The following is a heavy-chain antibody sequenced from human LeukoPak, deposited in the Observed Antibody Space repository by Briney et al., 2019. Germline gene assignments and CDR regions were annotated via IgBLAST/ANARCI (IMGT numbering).Heavy chain of an antibody. D-gene: IGHD2-2*02. CDR3: ASSTVPAAIPYFDY. Sequence: SQTLSLTCTVSGGSISSGDYYWSWIRQPPGKGLEWIGYIYYSGSTYYNPSLKSRVTISVDTSKNQFSLKLSPVTAADTAVYYCASSTVPAAIPYFDYWGQGTLVTVSS. J-gene: IGHJ4*02. CDR1: GGSISSGDYY. V-gene: IGHV4-30-4*08. CDR2: IYYSGST.